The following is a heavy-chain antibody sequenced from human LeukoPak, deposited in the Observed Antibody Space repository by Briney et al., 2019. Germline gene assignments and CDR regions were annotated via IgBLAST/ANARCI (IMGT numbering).Heavy chain of an antibody. CDR1: GFTLSSYA. J-gene: IGHJ4*02. CDR2: IDNSGEST. Sequence: GGSLRLSCADSGFTLSSYAMSRVRQAPGKGLEWVSIIDNSGESTYYADSVKGRFTISRDNSKNILYLQMNSLRAEDTALYYCAKSRGSGTYEAIDYWGQGTLVTVSS. CDR3: AKSRGSGTYEAIDY. V-gene: IGHV3-23*01. D-gene: IGHD3-10*01.